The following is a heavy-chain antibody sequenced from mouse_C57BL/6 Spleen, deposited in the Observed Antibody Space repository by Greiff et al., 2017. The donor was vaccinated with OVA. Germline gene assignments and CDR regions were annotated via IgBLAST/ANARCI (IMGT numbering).Heavy chain of an antibody. D-gene: IGHD1-1*01. J-gene: IGHJ2*01. CDR3: ARSPYCGSDY. Sequence: EVQVVESGGGLVQPGGSLSLSCAASGFTFTGYYMSWVRQPPGQALEWMGIISNKDNGYTTEYNESVKGPFTISRDNSQSILYLQMNTLRAEDSAAYYCARSPYCGSDYWGQGTTLTVSS. CDR1: GFTFTGYY. CDR2: ISNKDNGYTT. V-gene: IGHV7-3*01.